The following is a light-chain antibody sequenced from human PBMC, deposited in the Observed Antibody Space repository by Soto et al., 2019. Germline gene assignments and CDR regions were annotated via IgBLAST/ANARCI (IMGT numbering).Light chain of an antibody. CDR1: QSIRTD. V-gene: IGKV3D-15*01. Sequence: DIVMTQSPATLSVSPGERATLSCRASQSIRTDLAWYQQKSGQGPRLLIYDASTRATGIPARFSGSGSGTEVTLNIRSPESGGFSTYYRQKDNSYPWTFGQGTKLEIK. CDR3: QKDNSYPWT. CDR2: DAS. J-gene: IGKJ2*02.